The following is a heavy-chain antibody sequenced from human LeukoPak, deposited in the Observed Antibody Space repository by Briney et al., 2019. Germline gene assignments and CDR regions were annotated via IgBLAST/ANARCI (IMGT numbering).Heavy chain of an antibody. V-gene: IGHV4-59*01. J-gene: IGHJ4*02. Sequence: SETLSLTCTVSGGSISSYYWSWIRQPPGKGLEWIGYIYYSGSTNYNPSLKSRVTISVDTSKNQFSLKLSSVTAADTAVYYCARETYYYDSSGYTEYYFDYWGQGTQVTVSS. CDR1: GGSISSYY. CDR2: IYYSGST. D-gene: IGHD3-22*01. CDR3: ARETYYYDSSGYTEYYFDY.